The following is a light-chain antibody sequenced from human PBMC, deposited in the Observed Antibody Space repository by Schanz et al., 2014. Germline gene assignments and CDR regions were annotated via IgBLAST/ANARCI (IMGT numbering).Light chain of an antibody. CDR2: GAS. V-gene: IGKV3-20*01. CDR3: QQYHTSRT. J-gene: IGKJ1*01. Sequence: EIVLTQSPGTLSLSPGERATLSCRASQSVSSSYLAWYQQKPGQAPRLLINGASTRATGIPARFSGSGSGTEFTLTISSLQSEDFAVYYCQQYHTSRTFGQGTKVEIK. CDR1: QSVSSSY.